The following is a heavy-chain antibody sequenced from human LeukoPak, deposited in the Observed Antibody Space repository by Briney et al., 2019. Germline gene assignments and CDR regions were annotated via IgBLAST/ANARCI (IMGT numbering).Heavy chain of an antibody. D-gene: IGHD6-19*01. CDR3: ARAVAVADFDY. J-gene: IGHJ4*02. V-gene: IGHV4-30-2*01. CDR2: IYHSGST. Sequence: PSQTLSLTCTVSGGSISSGGYYWSWIRQPPGKGLEWIGYIYHSGSTYYNPSLKSRVTMSVDTSKNQFSLKLSSVTAADTAVYYCARAVAVADFDYWGQGTLVTVSS. CDR1: GGSISSGGYY.